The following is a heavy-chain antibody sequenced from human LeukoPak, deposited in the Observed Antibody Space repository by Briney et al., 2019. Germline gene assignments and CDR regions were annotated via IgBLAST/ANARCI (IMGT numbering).Heavy chain of an antibody. D-gene: IGHD2-2*01. V-gene: IGHV4-34*01. CDR1: GGSFSGYY. CDR3: ARGNIVVVPDATNSFDP. Sequence: SETLSLTCAVYGGSFSGYYWSWIRQPPGNGLEWIGEINHSGSTNYNPSLKSRVTISVDTSKNQFSLKLSSVTAADTAVYYCARGNIVVVPDATNSFDPWGQGTLVTVSS. CDR2: INHSGST. J-gene: IGHJ5*02.